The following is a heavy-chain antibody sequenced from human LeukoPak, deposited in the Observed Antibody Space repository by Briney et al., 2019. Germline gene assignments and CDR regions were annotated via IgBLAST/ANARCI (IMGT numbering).Heavy chain of an antibody. CDR1: GFTFSSYA. J-gene: IGHJ5*02. Sequence: PGGSLRLSCAASGFTFSSYAMGWVRQAPGKGLEWVSAISGSGGSTYYADSVKGRFTISRDNSKNTLYLQMNSLRAEDTAVYYCAKELWFGENTNWFNPWGQGTLVTVSS. V-gene: IGHV3-23*01. CDR2: ISGSGGST. D-gene: IGHD3-10*01. CDR3: AKELWFGENTNWFNP.